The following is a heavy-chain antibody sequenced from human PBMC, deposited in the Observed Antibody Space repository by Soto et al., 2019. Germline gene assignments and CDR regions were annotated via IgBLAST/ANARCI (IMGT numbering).Heavy chain of an antibody. CDR2: IYYSGST. D-gene: IGHD1-7*01. CDR3: AREGLTGTIGLYYYYGMDV. CDR1: ACSSISYY. Sequence: PLETLSLTCSVSACSSISYYWSWIRQPPGKGLEWIGYIYYSGSTNYNPSLKSRVTISVDTSKNQFSLKLSSVTAADTAVYYCAREGLTGTIGLYYYYGMDVWGQGTTVTVSS. J-gene: IGHJ6*02. V-gene: IGHV4-59*01.